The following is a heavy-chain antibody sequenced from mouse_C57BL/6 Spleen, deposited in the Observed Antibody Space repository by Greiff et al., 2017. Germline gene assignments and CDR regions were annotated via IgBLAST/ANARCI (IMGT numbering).Heavy chain of an antibody. CDR3: AREEFITTVVAH. V-gene: IGHV1-82*01. J-gene: IGHJ3*01. CDR2: IYPGDGDT. D-gene: IGHD1-1*01. Sequence: VQLVESGPELVKPGASVKISCKASGYAFSSSWMNWVKQRPGKGLEWIGRIYPGDGDTNYNGKFKGKATLTADKSSSTAYMQLSSLTSEDSAVYFCAREEFITTVVAHWGQGTLVTVSA. CDR1: GYAFSSSW.